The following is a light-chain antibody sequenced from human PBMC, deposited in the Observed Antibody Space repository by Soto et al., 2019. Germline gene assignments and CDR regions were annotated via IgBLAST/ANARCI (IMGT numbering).Light chain of an antibody. CDR1: SSDIGSYDL. J-gene: IGLJ1*01. CDR2: EGT. Sequence: QSVLTQPPSVSGPLGQSIVISCTGSSSDIGSYDLVSWYQQYPGKAPKVVIFEGTKRPSGVSNRFSGSKSGNTASLTISGLQTEDEADYYCCSYAGSRTYVFGAGTQLTVL. CDR3: CSYAGSRTYV. V-gene: IGLV2-23*01.